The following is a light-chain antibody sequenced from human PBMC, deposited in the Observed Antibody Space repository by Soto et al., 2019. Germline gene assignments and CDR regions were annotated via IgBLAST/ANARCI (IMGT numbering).Light chain of an antibody. V-gene: IGKV1-39*01. CDR1: QSISTD. J-gene: IGKJ2*01. Sequence: DIQMTQSPSSLSASVGDRVTITCRASQSISTDLNWYQQKPGKAPKLLRYAASSLQSGVPSRFSGSGSGTDVTLTISSLQPEDFATYYCQQSYSTPYTFGQGTKLEIK. CDR3: QQSYSTPYT. CDR2: AAS.